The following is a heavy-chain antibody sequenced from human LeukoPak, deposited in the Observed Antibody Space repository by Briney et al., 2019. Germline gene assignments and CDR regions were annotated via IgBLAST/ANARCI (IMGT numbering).Heavy chain of an antibody. D-gene: IGHD3-3*01. Sequence: GRSLRLSCAASGFTFSSYAMHWVRQTPGKGLAWEAVISYDGSNNYYADSVKGRFTISEDNSKNTLYLQMNSLRAEDTAVYYCARDADQLRFSGGGYWGQGTLVTVSS. J-gene: IGHJ4*02. CDR3: ARDADQLRFSGGGY. CDR1: GFTFSSYA. CDR2: ISYDGSNN. V-gene: IGHV3-30-3*01.